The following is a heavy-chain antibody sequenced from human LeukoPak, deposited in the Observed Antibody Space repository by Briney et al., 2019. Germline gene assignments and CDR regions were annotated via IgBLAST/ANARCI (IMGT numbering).Heavy chain of an antibody. CDR2: IYYNGGT. CDR3: VRESRIMTTVRYWFDP. V-gene: IGHV4-39*07. CDR1: GGSMRTTTYY. J-gene: IGHJ5*02. D-gene: IGHD1-1*01. Sequence: SETLSLTCTVSGGSMRTTTYYWGWVRQPPGKALEWIGSIYYNGGTYYNPSLKSRVTISLDTSKNQFSVKLNSVTAADTAVYYCVRESRIMTTVRYWFDPWGQGTLVTVSS.